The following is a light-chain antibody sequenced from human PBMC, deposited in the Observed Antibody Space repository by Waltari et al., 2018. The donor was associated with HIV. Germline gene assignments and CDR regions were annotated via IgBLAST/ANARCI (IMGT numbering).Light chain of an antibody. J-gene: IGLJ2*01. Sequence: QSALTQPASVSGSPGQSITISCTGTSSDVGGYNSVSWDQQHPGKAPKLMIYEVSNRPSGVSNRFSGSKSGNTASLTISGLQAEDEADYYCSSYTSSSTFHVVFGGGTKLTVL. CDR2: EVS. CDR1: SSDVGGYNS. V-gene: IGLV2-14*01. CDR3: SSYTSSSTFHVV.